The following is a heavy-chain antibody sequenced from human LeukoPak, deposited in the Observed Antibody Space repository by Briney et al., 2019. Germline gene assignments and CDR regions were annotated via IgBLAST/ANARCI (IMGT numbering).Heavy chain of an antibody. V-gene: IGHV6-1*01. Sequence: SQTLSLTCAISGDSVSSNSAAWNWIRQSPSRGLEWLGKTYYRSKWYYDYAVSVKSRIVINPDTSKNQLSLQLNSVTPEDTAVYCCAGGLFGINNWFDPWGQGTLVTVSS. J-gene: IGHJ5*02. CDR3: AGGLFGINNWFDP. D-gene: IGHD3-10*02. CDR1: GDSVSSNSAA. CDR2: TYYRSKWYY.